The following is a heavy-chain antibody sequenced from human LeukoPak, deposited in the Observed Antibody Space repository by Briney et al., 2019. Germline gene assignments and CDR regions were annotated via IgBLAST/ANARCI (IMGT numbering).Heavy chain of an antibody. CDR2: VYASGGA. J-gene: IGHJ4*02. V-gene: IGHV3-53*01. CDR3: VRRHDY. Sequence: SGGSVRLSCVASGFDVNDNFMICVRQAPGQGLEWISIVYASGGAYHSESVKGRFSAFRDTAKNAIFLQMNNLRADDTAMYYCVRRHDYWGQGSLVTVSS. CDR1: GFDVNDNF.